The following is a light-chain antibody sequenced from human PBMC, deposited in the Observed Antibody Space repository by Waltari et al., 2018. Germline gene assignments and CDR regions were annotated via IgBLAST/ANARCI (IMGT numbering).Light chain of an antibody. Sequence: QSALAQPASVSGSPGQSITHSCTGTSSDVGAYNYVSWYQQLPGKAPKLIIYDVTDRPSGVSNRFSGSKSGNTASLTISGLQADDEADYYCSSYTATATWVFGGGTKLTVL. CDR2: DVT. J-gene: IGLJ3*02. CDR3: SSYTATATWV. CDR1: SSDVGAYNY. V-gene: IGLV2-14*03.